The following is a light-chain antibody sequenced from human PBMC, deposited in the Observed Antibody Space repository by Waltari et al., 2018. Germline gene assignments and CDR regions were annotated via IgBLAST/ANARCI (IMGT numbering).Light chain of an antibody. V-gene: IGKV3-20*01. CDR1: TSVSRA. CDR3: QHYVRLPAT. J-gene: IGKJ1*01. CDR2: GAS. Sequence: EMVLTQSPGSLSSSQGERVTLSCRASTSVSRALAWYQQKPGQAPRLLIFGASNRATGIPDRFSGSGSETDFSLTISRLEPEDFAVYYCQHYVRLPATFGRGTKVEIK.